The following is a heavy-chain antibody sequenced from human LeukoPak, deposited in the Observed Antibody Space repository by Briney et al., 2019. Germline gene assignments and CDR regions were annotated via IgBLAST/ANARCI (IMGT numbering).Heavy chain of an antibody. CDR3: AKDRRTYYYYYMDV. J-gene: IGHJ6*03. CDR2: ISGDGGST. Sequence: GGSLRLSCAASGFTFDDYAMHWVRQAPGKGLEWVSLISGDGGSTYYADSVRGRFTISRDNSKNSPYLQMTSLRTEDTALYYCAKDRRTYYYYYMDVWGKGTTVTVSS. CDR1: GFTFDDYA. V-gene: IGHV3-43*02. D-gene: IGHD1-7*01.